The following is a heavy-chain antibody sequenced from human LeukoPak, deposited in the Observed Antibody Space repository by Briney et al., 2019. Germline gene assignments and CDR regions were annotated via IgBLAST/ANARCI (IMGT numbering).Heavy chain of an antibody. CDR3: ARDRGSGWPFDY. V-gene: IGHV3-21*01. D-gene: IGHD6-25*01. Sequence: PGGSLRLSCAASGFTFSSYSMNWVRQAPGKGLEWVSSISSSSSYIYYADSVKGRFTISRDNAKNSLYLQMNSLRAEDTAVYYCARDRGSGWPFDYWGQGTLVTVSS. J-gene: IGHJ4*02. CDR2: ISSSSSYI. CDR1: GFTFSSYS.